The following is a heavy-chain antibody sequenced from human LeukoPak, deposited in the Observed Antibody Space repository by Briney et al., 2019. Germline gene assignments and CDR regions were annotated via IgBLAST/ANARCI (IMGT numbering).Heavy chain of an antibody. J-gene: IGHJ3*02. CDR1: GSTFSSYA. Sequence: PGGSLRLSCAASGSTFSSYAMSWVRQAPGKGLEWVSAISGSGGSTYYADSVKGRFTISRDNSKNTLYLQMNSLRAEDTAVYYCAKDYYGSGSYFPHDAFDIWGQGTMVTVSS. CDR3: AKDYYGSGSYFPHDAFDI. D-gene: IGHD3-10*01. CDR2: ISGSGGST. V-gene: IGHV3-23*01.